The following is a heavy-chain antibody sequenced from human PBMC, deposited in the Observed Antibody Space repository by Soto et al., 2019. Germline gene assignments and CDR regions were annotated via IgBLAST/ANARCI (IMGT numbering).Heavy chain of an antibody. CDR2: ISAYNGNT. CDR1: GYTFTSYG. Sequence: ASVKVSCKASGYTFTSYGISWVRQAPGQGLEWMGWISAYNGNTNYAQKLQGRVTMTTDTSTSTAYMELRSLRSDDTAVYYCARGDFWGGLGSYYYYYMDVWGKGTTVTVSS. CDR3: ARGDFWGGLGSYYYYYMDV. J-gene: IGHJ6*03. V-gene: IGHV1-18*01. D-gene: IGHD3-3*01.